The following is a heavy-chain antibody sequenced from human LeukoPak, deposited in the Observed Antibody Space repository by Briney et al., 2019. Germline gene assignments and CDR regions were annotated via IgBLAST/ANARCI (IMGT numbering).Heavy chain of an antibody. V-gene: IGHV3-30*18. CDR3: AKGGKWELPQRVLDYFDY. CDR2: ISYDGSNK. CDR1: GFTFSSYW. D-gene: IGHD1-26*01. Sequence: GGSLRLSCAASGFTFSSYWMHWVRQAPGKGLEWVAVISYDGSNKYYADSVKGRFTISRDNSKNTLYLQMNSLRAEDTAVYYCAKGGKWELPQRVLDYFDYWGQGTLVTVSS. J-gene: IGHJ4*02.